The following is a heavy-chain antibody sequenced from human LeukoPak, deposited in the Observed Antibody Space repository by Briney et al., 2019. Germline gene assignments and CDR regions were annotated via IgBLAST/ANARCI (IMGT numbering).Heavy chain of an antibody. CDR2: IIPIFGTA. CDR1: GGTFSSYA. D-gene: IGHD5-18*01. Sequence: SVKVSCKASGGTFSSYAISWVRQAPGQGLEWMGGIIPIFGTANYAQKLQGRVTMTTDTSTSTAYMELRSLTSDDTAVYYCARDRDSYGYYYYYMDVWGKGTTVTVSS. CDR3: ARDRDSYGYYYYYMDV. J-gene: IGHJ6*03. V-gene: IGHV1-69*05.